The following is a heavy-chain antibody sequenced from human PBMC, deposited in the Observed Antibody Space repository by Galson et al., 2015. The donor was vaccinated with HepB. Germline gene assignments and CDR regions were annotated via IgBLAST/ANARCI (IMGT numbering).Heavy chain of an antibody. CDR1: GGTFSSYA. CDR3: ARGGAAPPHPYYYYGMDV. J-gene: IGHJ6*02. Sequence: SVKVSCKASGGTFSSYAISWVRQAPGQGLEWMGGIIPIFGTANYAQKFQGRVTITADESTSTAYMELSSLRSEDTAVYYCARGGAAPPHPYYYYGMDVWGQGTTVTVSS. D-gene: IGHD6-6*01. V-gene: IGHV1-69*13. CDR2: IIPIFGTA.